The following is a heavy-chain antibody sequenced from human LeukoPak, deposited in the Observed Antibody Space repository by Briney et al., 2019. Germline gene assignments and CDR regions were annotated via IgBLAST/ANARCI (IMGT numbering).Heavy chain of an antibody. Sequence: PGGSLRLSCAASGFTFSSYSMNWVRQAPGKGLEWVSSISSSSSYIYYADSVKGRFTISRDNAKNSLYLQMNSLRAEDTAVYYCARDAAGRNYYDSSGYPIYYYYGMDVWGQGTTVTVSS. CDR1: GFTFSSYS. V-gene: IGHV3-21*01. CDR3: ARDAAGRNYYDSSGYPIYYYYGMDV. J-gene: IGHJ6*02. D-gene: IGHD3-22*01. CDR2: ISSSSSYI.